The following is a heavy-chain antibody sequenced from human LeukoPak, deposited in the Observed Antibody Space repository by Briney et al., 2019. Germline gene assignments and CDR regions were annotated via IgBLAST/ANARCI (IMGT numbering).Heavy chain of an antibody. CDR1: GFTFSSYA. J-gene: IGHJ4*02. D-gene: IGHD2-21*01. CDR3: AKVIPGADCYFDS. CDR2: IDASGIST. V-gene: IGHV3-23*01. Sequence: GGSLRLSCAASGFTFSSYAMHWVRQAPGKGLEWVSAIDASGISTYYADSVKGRFAISRDNSRNTLYLQMNSLRAEDTAVYYCAKVIPGADCYFDSWGQGILVTVSS.